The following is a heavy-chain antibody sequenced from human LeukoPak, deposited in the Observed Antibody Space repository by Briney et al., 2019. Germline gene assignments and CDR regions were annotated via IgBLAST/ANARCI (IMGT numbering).Heavy chain of an antibody. CDR2: ISSSSSYT. CDR1: GFTFSSYA. V-gene: IGHV3-21*05. J-gene: IGHJ4*02. Sequence: GGSLRLSCSASGFTFSSYAMHWVRQAPGKGLEWVSYISSSSSYTNYADSVKGRFTISKDNAKNSLYLQMNSLRAEDTAVYYCAGGYYFDYWGQGTLVTVSS. D-gene: IGHD3-22*01. CDR3: AGGYYFDY.